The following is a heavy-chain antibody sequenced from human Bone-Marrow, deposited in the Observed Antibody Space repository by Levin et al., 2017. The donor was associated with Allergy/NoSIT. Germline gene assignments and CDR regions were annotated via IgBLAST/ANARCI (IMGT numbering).Heavy chain of an antibody. J-gene: IGHJ4*02. D-gene: IGHD5-18*01. Sequence: PSETLSLTCSVSGGSINSGDSYWSWIRQPPGKDLEWIGYIYYRGTTTYNPSLKSRLAISVDKSKNQFSLQLNSVSAADTAVYFCARVGGSAIVTNYFDFWGPGILVTVSS. CDR3: ARVGGSAIVTNYFDF. CDR1: GGSINSGDSY. CDR2: IYYRGTT. V-gene: IGHV4-30-4*01.